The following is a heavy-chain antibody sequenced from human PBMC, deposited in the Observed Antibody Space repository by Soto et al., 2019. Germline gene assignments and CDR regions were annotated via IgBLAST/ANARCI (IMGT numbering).Heavy chain of an antibody. J-gene: IGHJ6*04. CDR2: INHSGST. Sequence: PSETLSLTCAVYGGSFSGYYWSWIRQPPGKGLEWIGEINHSGSTNYNPSLKSRVTISVDTSKNQFSLKLSSVTAADTAVYYCASRIAAAGTDYYCGMDVWGKGTTVTVSS. D-gene: IGHD6-13*01. CDR1: GGSFSGYY. CDR3: ASRIAAAGTDYYCGMDV. V-gene: IGHV4-34*01.